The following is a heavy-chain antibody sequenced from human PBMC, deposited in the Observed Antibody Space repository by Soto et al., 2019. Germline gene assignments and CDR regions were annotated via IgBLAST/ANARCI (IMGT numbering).Heavy chain of an antibody. J-gene: IGHJ6*02. CDR3: ASNYAYAEGYYWYGIDV. CDR1: GFTFSRYW. V-gene: IGHV3-74*01. Sequence: EVQLVESGAGLVLPGGSLRLSCAASGFTFSRYWMHWVRQAPGKGLVWVSRISSYGSDTHYADSVKGRFTISRDNAKNTLYLQMNSLRAEDTAVYYCASNYAYAEGYYWYGIDVWGQGTTVTVSS. D-gene: IGHD3-16*01. CDR2: ISSYGSDT.